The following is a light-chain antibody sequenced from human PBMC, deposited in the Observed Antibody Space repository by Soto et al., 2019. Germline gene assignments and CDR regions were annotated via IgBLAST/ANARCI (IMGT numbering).Light chain of an antibody. CDR2: GGS. CDR3: QQYNSTPLT. V-gene: IGKV3-20*01. CDR1: QRIHDNY. J-gene: IGKJ4*01. Sequence: EIVLTQSPGTLSLSPGETATLSYRTSQRIHDNYLAWYQQKPGQTPRLVVYGGSSRATGIPDRFSGSGSGTDFSLTISGLEPEDFAVYYCQQYNSTPLTFGGGTKVEMK.